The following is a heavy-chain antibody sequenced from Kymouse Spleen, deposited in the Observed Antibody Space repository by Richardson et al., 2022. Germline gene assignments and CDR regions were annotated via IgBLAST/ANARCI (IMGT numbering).Heavy chain of an antibody. D-gene: IGHD6-6*01. Sequence: QVQLQQWGAGLLKPSETLSLTCAVYGGSFSGYYWSWIRQPPGKGLEWIGEINHSGSTNYNPSLKSRVTISVDTSKNQFSLKLSSVTAADTAVYYCARGTGSSSLNWFDPWGQGTLVTVSS. CDR1: GGSFSGYY. V-gene: IGHV4-34*01. CDR3: ARGTGSSSLNWFDP. J-gene: IGHJ5*02. CDR2: INHSGST.